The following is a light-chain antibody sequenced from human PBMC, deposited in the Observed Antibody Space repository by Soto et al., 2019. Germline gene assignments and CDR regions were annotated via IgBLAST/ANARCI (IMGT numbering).Light chain of an antibody. CDR3: QKYETSPYT. CDR2: GAS. V-gene: IGKV3-20*01. J-gene: IGKJ2*01. Sequence: ESVLTQSPGTLSLSPGERATLSCRASQTVIKNYLAWYQRKPGQAPRLLVYGASNRATGIPDRFSGGGSGTDFTLTITRLEPEDSALYYYQKYETSPYTFGQGTKLEIK. CDR1: QTVIKNY.